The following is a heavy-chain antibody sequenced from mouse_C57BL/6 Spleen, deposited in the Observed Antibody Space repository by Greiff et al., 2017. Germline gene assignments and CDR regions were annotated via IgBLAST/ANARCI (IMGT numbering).Heavy chain of an antibody. CDR2: ISSGGSYT. D-gene: IGHD2-4*01. CDR1: GFTFSSYG. Sequence: DVMLVESGGDLVKPGGSLKLSCAASGFTFSSYGMSWVRQTPDKRLEWVATISSGGSYTYYPDSVKGRFTISRDNAKNTLYLQMSSLKSEDTAMYYCARHGTMITTYGFDYWGQGTTLTVSS. CDR3: ARHGTMITTYGFDY. V-gene: IGHV5-6*02. J-gene: IGHJ2*01.